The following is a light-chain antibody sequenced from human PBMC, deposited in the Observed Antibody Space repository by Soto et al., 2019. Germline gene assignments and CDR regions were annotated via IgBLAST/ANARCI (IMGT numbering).Light chain of an antibody. CDR1: HNINTS. CDR2: AAS. CDR3: QLSDSSLT. V-gene: IGKV1-39*01. Sequence: DIQMTQSPSTVSASVGDRVTITCRASHNINTSLNWYQQRPGKAPRLLIYAASSVQGGVPSRFSGSGSGTDFTLTISSLQPEDFATYYCQLSDSSLTFGQGTRLEIK. J-gene: IGKJ5*01.